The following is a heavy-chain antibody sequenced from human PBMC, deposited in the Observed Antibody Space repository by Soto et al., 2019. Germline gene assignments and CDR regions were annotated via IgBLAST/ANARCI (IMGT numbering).Heavy chain of an antibody. D-gene: IGHD6-6*01. V-gene: IGHV3-23*01. J-gene: IGHJ4*02. CDR3: AKVYGYSSSGFDY. CDR1: GFTFSSYG. Sequence: GGSLRLSCAAPGFTFSSYGMSWVRQAPGKGLEWVSAISGSGGSTYYADSVKGRFTISRDNSKNTLYLQMNSLRAEDTAVYYCAKVYGYSSSGFDYWGQGTLVTVSS. CDR2: ISGSGGST.